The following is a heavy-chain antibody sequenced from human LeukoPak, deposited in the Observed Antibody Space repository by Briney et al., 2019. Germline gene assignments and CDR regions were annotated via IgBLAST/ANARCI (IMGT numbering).Heavy chain of an antibody. V-gene: IGHV3-30*02. D-gene: IGHD4-17*01. J-gene: IGHJ3*02. Sequence: PGGSLRLSCAASGFTFSSYGMHWVRQAPGKGLEWVAFIRYDGSNKYYADSVKGRFTISRDNSKNTLYLQMNSLRAEDTAVYYCAKDIMATVTDDAFDIWGQGTMVTVSS. CDR1: GFTFSSYG. CDR2: IRYDGSNK. CDR3: AKDIMATVTDDAFDI.